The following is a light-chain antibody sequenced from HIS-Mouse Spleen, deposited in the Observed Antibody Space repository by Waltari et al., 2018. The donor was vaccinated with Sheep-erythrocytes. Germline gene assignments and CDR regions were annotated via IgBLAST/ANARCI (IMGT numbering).Light chain of an antibody. CDR3: QQYDSYPYT. Sequence: AIRMTQSPSSLSASTGDRVTITCRASQGISSYLAWYQHKPGKAPKLLIYAASTLQIGVPSRFSGSGSGTDFTLTISCLQSEDFATYYCQQYDSYPYTFGQGTKLEIK. J-gene: IGKJ2*01. CDR1: QGISSY. V-gene: IGKV1-8*01. CDR2: AAS.